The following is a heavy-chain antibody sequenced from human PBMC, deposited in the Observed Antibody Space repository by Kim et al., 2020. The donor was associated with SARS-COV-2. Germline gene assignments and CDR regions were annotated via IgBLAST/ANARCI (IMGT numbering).Heavy chain of an antibody. V-gene: IGHV7-4-1*02. CDR1: GYTFTSYA. CDR2: INTNTGNP. J-gene: IGHJ5*02. CDR3: ASRDIVVVPAAIEYWFDP. Sequence: GSVKVSCKASGYTFTSYATNWVRQAPGQGLEWRGWINTNTGNPTYAQGFTGRFVFSLDTSVSTAYLQISSLKAEDTAVYYFASRDIVVVPAAIEYWFDPW. D-gene: IGHD2-2*01.